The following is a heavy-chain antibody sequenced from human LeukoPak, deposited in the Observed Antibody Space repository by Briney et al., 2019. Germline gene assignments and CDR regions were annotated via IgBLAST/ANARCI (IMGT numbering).Heavy chain of an antibody. D-gene: IGHD3-10*01. J-gene: IGHJ6*03. CDR3: LGVRGRGYYYYMDV. V-gene: IGHV4-61*02. CDR1: GGSISSGSYY. Sequence: TSETLSLTCTVSGGSISSGSYYWSWIRQPAGKGLEWIGRIYTSGSTNYNPSLKSRVTISVDTSKNQFSLKQSSVTAADTAVYYCLGVRGRGYYYYMDVWGKGTTVTVSS. CDR2: IYTSGST.